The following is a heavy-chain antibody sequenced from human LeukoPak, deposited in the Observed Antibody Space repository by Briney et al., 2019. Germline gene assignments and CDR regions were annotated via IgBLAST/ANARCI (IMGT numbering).Heavy chain of an antibody. V-gene: IGHV1-18*01. Sequence: ASVKVSCKASGYTFTSYGISWVRQAPGQGLEWMGWISAYNGNTNYAQKLQARVTMTTHTSTSTAYMELRSLRSDDTAVYYCARYSSSSGRVGYYYYMDVWGKGTTVTVSS. CDR1: GYTFTSYG. D-gene: IGHD6-6*01. CDR3: ARYSSSSGRVGYYYYMDV. J-gene: IGHJ6*03. CDR2: ISAYNGNT.